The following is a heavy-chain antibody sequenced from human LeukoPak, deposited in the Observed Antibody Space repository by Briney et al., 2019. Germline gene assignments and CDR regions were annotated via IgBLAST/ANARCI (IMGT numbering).Heavy chain of an antibody. CDR2: MNPNSGNT. D-gene: IGHD3-16*01. J-gene: IGHJ4*02. CDR1: GHTFNNYD. Sequence: ASVKVSCKTSGHTFNNYDINWVRQATGQGLEWMGWMNPNSGNTGYAQKFQGRVTITMDTSRSTAYMELSSLRSDDTAVYYCARDRDYVWGSFGYWGQGTLVTVSS. CDR3: ARDRDYVWGSFGY. V-gene: IGHV1-8*03.